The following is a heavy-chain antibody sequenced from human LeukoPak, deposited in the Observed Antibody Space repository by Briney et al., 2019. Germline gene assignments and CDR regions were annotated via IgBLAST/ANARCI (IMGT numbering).Heavy chain of an antibody. CDR3: ARDSSSWYYFDY. CDR2: INHSGST. Sequence: PSETLSLTCAVYGGSFSGYYWSWIRQPPGKGLEWIGGINHSGSTNYNPSLKSRVTISVDTSKNQFSLKLSSVTAADTAVYYCARDSSSWYYFDYWGQGTLVTVSS. J-gene: IGHJ4*02. V-gene: IGHV4-34*01. D-gene: IGHD6-13*01. CDR1: GGSFSGYY.